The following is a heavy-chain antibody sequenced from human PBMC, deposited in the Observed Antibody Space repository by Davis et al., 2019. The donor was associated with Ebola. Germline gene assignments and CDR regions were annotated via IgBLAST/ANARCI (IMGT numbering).Heavy chain of an antibody. CDR1: GFTFSSYA. D-gene: IGHD3-16*01. V-gene: IGHV3-7*01. J-gene: IGHJ3*02. CDR2: IKQDGSEK. Sequence: PGGSLRLSCAASGFTFSSYAMSWVRQAPGKGLEWVANIKQDGSEKYYVDSVKGRFTISRDNAKNSLYLQMNSLRAEDTAVYYCASYGSGAFDIWGQGTMVTVSS. CDR3: ASYGSGAFDI.